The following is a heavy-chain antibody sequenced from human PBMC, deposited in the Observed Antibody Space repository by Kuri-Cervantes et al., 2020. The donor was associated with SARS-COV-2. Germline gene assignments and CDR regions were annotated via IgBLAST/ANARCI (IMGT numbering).Heavy chain of an antibody. CDR3: ARDFIAAAGIDY. Sequence: SVKVSCKASGGTFSSYAISWVRQAPGQGLKWMGRIIPILGTANYAQKFQGRVTITADKSTSTAYMELSSLRSEDTAVYYCARDFIAAAGIDYWGQGTLVTVSS. V-gene: IGHV1-69*04. CDR1: GGTFSSYA. CDR2: IIPILGTA. D-gene: IGHD6-13*01. J-gene: IGHJ4*02.